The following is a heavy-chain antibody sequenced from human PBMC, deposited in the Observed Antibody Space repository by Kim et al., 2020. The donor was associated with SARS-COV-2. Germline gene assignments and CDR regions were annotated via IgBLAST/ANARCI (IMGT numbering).Heavy chain of an antibody. Sequence: GGSLRLSCAASGFTFSSYAMSWVRQAPGKGLEWVSAISGSGGSTYYADSVKGRFTISRDNSKNTLYLQMNSLRAEDTAVYYCAKDGFATNGDFTPINPYYYYYMDVWGKGTTVTVSS. D-gene: IGHD4-17*01. J-gene: IGHJ6*03. CDR2: ISGSGGST. CDR3: AKDGFATNGDFTPINPYYYYYMDV. CDR1: GFTFSSYA. V-gene: IGHV3-23*01.